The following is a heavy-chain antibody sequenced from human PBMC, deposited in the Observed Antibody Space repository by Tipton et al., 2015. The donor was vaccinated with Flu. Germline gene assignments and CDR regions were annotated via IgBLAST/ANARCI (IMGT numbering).Heavy chain of an antibody. CDR1: GDSVSYYY. J-gene: IGHJ4*02. D-gene: IGHD1-26*01. V-gene: IGHV4-59*02. Sequence: LRLSCTVSGDSVSYYYWNWIRQPPGMGLEWIGSVHYSGSTYQNPSLESRVTISVDTSKNQFSLKLSSVTAADTAVYFCAREGRNSGGLDYWGQGTLVTVSS. CDR3: AREGRNSGGLDY. CDR2: VHYSGST.